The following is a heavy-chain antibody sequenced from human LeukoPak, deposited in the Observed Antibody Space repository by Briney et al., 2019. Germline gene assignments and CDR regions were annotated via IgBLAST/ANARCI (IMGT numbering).Heavy chain of an antibody. J-gene: IGHJ5*02. D-gene: IGHD3-3*01. CDR3: AKGGFLEWLSSWFDP. Sequence: SVKVSCKASGGTFTTYAISWVRHAPAQGLEWMGGIIPIFGTATYAQQFHGRVTTTTDESTITASMELSSRRSEGTAVYYWAKGGFLEWLSSWFDPGGEGTLVTVSS. CDR1: GGTFTTYA. V-gene: IGHV1-69*05. CDR2: IIPIFGTA.